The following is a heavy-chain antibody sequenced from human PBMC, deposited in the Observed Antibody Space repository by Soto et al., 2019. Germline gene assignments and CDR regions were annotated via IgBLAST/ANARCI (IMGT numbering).Heavy chain of an antibody. Sequence: QVHLVQSGAEVKQPGASVKVSCKASGYTFTSYGISWVRQAPGQGLEWMVWISAYNGNTKYAQKLQGRVTMTTDISTSTAYMELRSLRSDDTAVYYCARDAAVGLFDYWGQGTLVTVSS. CDR3: ARDAAVGLFDY. D-gene: IGHD1-26*01. CDR1: GYTFTSYG. CDR2: ISAYNGNT. V-gene: IGHV1-18*01. J-gene: IGHJ4*02.